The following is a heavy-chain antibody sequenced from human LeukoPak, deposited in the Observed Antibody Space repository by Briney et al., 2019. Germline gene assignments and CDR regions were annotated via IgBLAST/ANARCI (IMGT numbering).Heavy chain of an antibody. V-gene: IGHV1-2*02. CDR1: GYTFTGYY. Sequence: ASVKVSCKASGYTFTGYYMHWVRQAPGQGLEWMGWINPNSGGTNYAQKFQGRVTMTRDTSISTAYMELSRLRSDDTAVYYCARDRGYYFDYYYYYMDVWGKGTTVTVSS. J-gene: IGHJ6*03. D-gene: IGHD3-22*01. CDR2: INPNSGGT. CDR3: ARDRGYYFDYYYYYMDV.